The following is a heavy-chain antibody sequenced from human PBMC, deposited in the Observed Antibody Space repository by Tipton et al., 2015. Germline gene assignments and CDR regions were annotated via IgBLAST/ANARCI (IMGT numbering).Heavy chain of an antibody. V-gene: IGHV3-53*01. CDR2: IYSGGSAT. Sequence: GSLRLSCAASGITVNWSYMMWVRQTPGRGLEWVSVIYSGGSATYYADSVRGRFTISRDSSKNTLYLQMNTLRSDDSAVYYCASGRYCTNGVCPAFYWGQGTLVIVSS. CDR1: GITVNWSY. CDR3: ASGRYCTNGVCPAFY. J-gene: IGHJ4*02. D-gene: IGHD2-8*01.